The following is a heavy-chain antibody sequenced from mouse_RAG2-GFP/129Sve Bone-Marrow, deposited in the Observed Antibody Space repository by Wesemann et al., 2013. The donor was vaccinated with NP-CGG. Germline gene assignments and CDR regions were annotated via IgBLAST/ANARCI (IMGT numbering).Heavy chain of an antibody. Sequence: QVQLQQSGAELVRPGSSVKISCKASGYAFSSYWMNWVKQRPGQGLEWIGQIYPGDGDTNYNGKFKGKATLTADKSSSTAYMQLSSLTSEDSAVYFCARGYYGSSYAMDYWGQGTSVTVSS. CDR1: GYAFSSYW. CDR3: ARGYYGSSYAMDY. J-gene: IGHJ4*01. CDR2: IYPGDGDT. D-gene: IGHD1-1*01. V-gene: IGHV1-80*01.